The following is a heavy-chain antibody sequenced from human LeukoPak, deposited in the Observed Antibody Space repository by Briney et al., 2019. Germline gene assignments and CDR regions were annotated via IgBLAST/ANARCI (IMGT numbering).Heavy chain of an antibody. CDR2: ISSGGGSI. V-gene: IGHV3-48*03. D-gene: IGHD5-24*01. Sequence: GGSLRPSCEASGFTFSSYEMNWVRQAPGKGPEWLSYISSGGGSIQYADSVKDRFTISRDNAKNSLYLLMDSLRVEDTAVYYCARDGPRPATITSPFDYWGQGTLVTVSS. J-gene: IGHJ4*02. CDR1: GFTFSSYE. CDR3: ARDGPRPATITSPFDY.